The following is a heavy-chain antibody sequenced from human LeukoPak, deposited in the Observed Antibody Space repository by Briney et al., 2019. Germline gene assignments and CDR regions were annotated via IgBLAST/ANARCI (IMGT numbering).Heavy chain of an antibody. CDR1: GFTFSSYA. CDR3: AKDRVGAILYFDY. Sequence: GGSLRLSCAASGFTFSSYAMSWVPQAPGKGLEWVSAISGSGGSTYYADSVKGRFTISRDNSKNTLYLQMNSLRAEDTAVYYCAKDRVGAILYFDYWGQGSLVTVSS. CDR2: ISGSGGST. D-gene: IGHD1-26*01. V-gene: IGHV3-23*01. J-gene: IGHJ4*02.